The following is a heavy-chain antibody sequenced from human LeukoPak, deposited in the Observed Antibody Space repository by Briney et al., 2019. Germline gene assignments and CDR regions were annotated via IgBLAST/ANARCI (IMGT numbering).Heavy chain of an antibody. CDR1: GFTFSSYG. CDR2: IRYDGSNK. D-gene: IGHD3-22*01. J-gene: IGHJ4*02. Sequence: PGGSLRLSCAASGFTFSSYGMHWVRQAPGKGLEWVAFIRYDGSNKYYADSVKGRFTISRDNSKNTLYLQMNSLRAEDTALYYCARIYYDSSGPAGYFDYWGQGTLVTVSS. CDR3: ARIYYDSSGPAGYFDY. V-gene: IGHV3-30*02.